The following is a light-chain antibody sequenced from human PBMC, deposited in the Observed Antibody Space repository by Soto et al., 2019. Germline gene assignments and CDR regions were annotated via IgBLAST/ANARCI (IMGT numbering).Light chain of an antibody. V-gene: IGKV3-15*01. CDR1: QSVSSN. CDR2: GAS. Sequence: EIVMTQSPATLSVSPGERATISCRASQSVSSNLAWYQQKPGQAPRLLIYGASTRATGIPARFSGSGSGTEFTLTISSLQSEDFAVYYCQQYNNRWTFGQGTKVDIK. CDR3: QQYNNRWT. J-gene: IGKJ1*01.